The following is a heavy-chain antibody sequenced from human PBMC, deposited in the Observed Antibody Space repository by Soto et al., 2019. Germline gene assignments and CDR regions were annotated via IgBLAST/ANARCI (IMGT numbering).Heavy chain of an antibody. Sequence: QITLKESGPTLVKPTQTLTLTCTFSGFSLSTSGVGVGWIRQPPGKALEWLAFLYWDDDKRYSPSLKSRLTIPEDTSKIQVLLTMTNMDPLDTATYYCARTSVNWGSRGLVDYWGQGSLVTVAS. D-gene: IGHD7-27*01. CDR1: GFSLSTSGVG. CDR2: LYWDDDK. J-gene: IGHJ4*02. CDR3: ARTSVNWGSRGLVDY. V-gene: IGHV2-5*02.